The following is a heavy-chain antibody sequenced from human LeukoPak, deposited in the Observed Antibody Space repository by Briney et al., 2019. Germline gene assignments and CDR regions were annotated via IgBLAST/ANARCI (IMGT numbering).Heavy chain of an antibody. D-gene: IGHD4-23*01. V-gene: IGHV3-11*04. CDR2: VSSSGSTI. CDR1: GFTFSDYY. J-gene: IGHJ4*02. Sequence: GGSLRLSCAASGFTFSDYYMSWLCQAPGKGLEGVSYVSSSGSTIYYADSVKGRFTISRDNAKNSLYLQMNSLRAEDTAVYYCARDGRTTVVTWANDYWGQGTLVTVSS. CDR3: ARDGRTTVVTWANDY.